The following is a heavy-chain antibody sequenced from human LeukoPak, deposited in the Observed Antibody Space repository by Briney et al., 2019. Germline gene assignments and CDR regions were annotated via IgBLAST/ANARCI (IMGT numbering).Heavy chain of an antibody. D-gene: IGHD3-22*01. Sequence: ASVKVSCKGSGYTFSNYGISWVRQAPGQGLEWMGWISGYNGHTNYAQRLQGRVTMTTDTSTSTAYMELRSLRSDDTAVYYCARVAQHRYYYDSSDYYYYFDYWGQGTLVTVSS. J-gene: IGHJ4*02. CDR3: ARVAQHRYYYDSSDYYYYFDY. V-gene: IGHV1-18*01. CDR2: ISGYNGHT. CDR1: GYTFSNYG.